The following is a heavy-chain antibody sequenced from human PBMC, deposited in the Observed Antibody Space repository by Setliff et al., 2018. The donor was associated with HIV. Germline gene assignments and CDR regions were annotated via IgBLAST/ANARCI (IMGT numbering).Heavy chain of an antibody. CDR3: ARKGNWNYPYDY. Sequence: PSETLSLTCTVSGGSISGYYWSWIRQAPGKGLEWMGYIYSGGSTNYNPSLKSRVTIPEDASKNQLSLKLRSVTAADTAVYYCARKGNWNYPYDYWGPGTLVTVSS. CDR1: GGSISGYY. V-gene: IGHV4-4*09. J-gene: IGHJ4*02. CDR2: IYSGGST. D-gene: IGHD1-7*01.